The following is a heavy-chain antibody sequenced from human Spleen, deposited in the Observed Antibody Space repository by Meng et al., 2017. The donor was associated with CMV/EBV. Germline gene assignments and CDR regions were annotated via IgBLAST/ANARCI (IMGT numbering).Heavy chain of an antibody. V-gene: IGHV1-46*01. D-gene: IGHD2-2*01. J-gene: IGHJ4*02. Sequence: SGYTFTSYYWHWVRQDHGQGLEWMGIINRSGGSTSYAQKFQDRVTMTRETSTSTVYMELSSLRSEDTAMYYCARDRAVVPAATYDFEYWGQGTLVTVSS. CDR1: GYTFTSYY. CDR2: INRSGGST. CDR3: ARDRAVVPAATYDFEY.